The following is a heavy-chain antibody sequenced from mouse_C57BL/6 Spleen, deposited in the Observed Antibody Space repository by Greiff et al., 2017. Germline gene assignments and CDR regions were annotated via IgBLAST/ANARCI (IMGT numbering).Heavy chain of an antibody. D-gene: IGHD1-1*01. CDR2: FYPGSGSI. V-gene: IGHV1-62-2*01. CDR3: ARHDSAHYYGSSHWYFDV. Sequence: QVQLQQSGAELVKPGASVKLSCKASGYTFTEYTIHWVKQRSGQGLEWIGWFYPGSGSIKYNEKFKDKATLTSDKSSSTVYMELSRLTSEDSAVYFCARHDSAHYYGSSHWYFDVWGTGTTVTVSS. CDR1: GYTFTEYT. J-gene: IGHJ1*03.